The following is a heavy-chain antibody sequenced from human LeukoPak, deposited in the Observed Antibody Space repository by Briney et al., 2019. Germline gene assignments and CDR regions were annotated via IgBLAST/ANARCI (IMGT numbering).Heavy chain of an antibody. V-gene: IGHV3-21*01. Sequence: PGXXXRXSCAASGFTFSSYSMNWVRQAPGKGLEWVSSISSSSSYIYYADSVKGRFTISRDNAKNSLYLQMNSLRAEDTAVYYCARDRILDYWGQGTLVTVSS. J-gene: IGHJ4*02. CDR2: ISSSSSYI. CDR1: GFTFSSYS. CDR3: ARDRILDY.